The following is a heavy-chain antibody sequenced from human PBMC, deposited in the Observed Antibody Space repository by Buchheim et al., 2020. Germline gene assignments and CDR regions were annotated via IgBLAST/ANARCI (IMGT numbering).Heavy chain of an antibody. J-gene: IGHJ6*02. CDR2: IYYSGST. CDR1: GGSISSSSYY. Sequence: QLQLQESGLGLVKPSETLSLTCTVSGGSISSSSYYWGWLRQPPGKGLEWIGSIYYSGSTYYNPSLKSRVTISVDTSKNQFSLKLSSVTAADTAVYYCARFGSTYYDFWSGYYDYYYYGMDVWGQGTT. V-gene: IGHV4-39*01. CDR3: ARFGSTYYDFWSGYYDYYYYGMDV. D-gene: IGHD3-3*01.